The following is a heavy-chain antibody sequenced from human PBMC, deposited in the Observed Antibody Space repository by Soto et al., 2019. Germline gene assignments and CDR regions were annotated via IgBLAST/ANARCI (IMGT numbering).Heavy chain of an antibody. D-gene: IGHD3-22*01. Sequence: GGSLRLSCAASGFTFSSYGMHWVRQAPGKGLEWVAVIWYDGSNKYYADSVKGRFTISRDNSKNTLYLQMNSLRAEDTAVYYCARDISEGYYDSSGYSFDYWGQGTLVTVSS. CDR2: IWYDGSNK. CDR1: GFTFSSYG. J-gene: IGHJ4*02. V-gene: IGHV3-33*01. CDR3: ARDISEGYYDSSGYSFDY.